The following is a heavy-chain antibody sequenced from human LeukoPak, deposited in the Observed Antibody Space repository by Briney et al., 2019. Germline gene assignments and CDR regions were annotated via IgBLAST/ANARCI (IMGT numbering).Heavy chain of an antibody. CDR1: GFPFSVYW. CDR2: VNGDESST. J-gene: IGHJ4*02. CDR3: ARAGSNWKIDY. V-gene: IGHV3-74*01. Sequence: GGSLRLSCAASGFPFSVYWMHWVRQAPGKGLVWVSRVNGDESSTNYADSVKGRFTMSRDNAKDTLYLQMNNLRAEDTAVYYCARAGSNWKIDYWGQGALVTVS. D-gene: IGHD1-20*01.